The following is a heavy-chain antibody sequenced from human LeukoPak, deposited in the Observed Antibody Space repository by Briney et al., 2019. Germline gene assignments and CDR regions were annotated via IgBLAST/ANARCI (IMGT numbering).Heavy chain of an antibody. CDR3: ARGVGFRAGGYYYFDY. J-gene: IGHJ4*02. CDR1: GYTFTSYG. CDR2: IIPIFGTA. V-gene: IGHV1-69*06. Sequence: ASVKVSGKASGYTFTSYGISWVRQAPGQGLEWMGGIIPIFGTANYAQKFQGRVTITADKSTSTAYMELSSLRSEDTAVYYCARGVGFRAGGYYYFDYWGQGTLVTVSS. D-gene: IGHD3-10*01.